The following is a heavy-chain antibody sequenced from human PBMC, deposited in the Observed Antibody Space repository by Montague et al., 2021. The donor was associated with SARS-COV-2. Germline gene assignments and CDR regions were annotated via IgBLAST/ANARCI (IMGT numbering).Heavy chain of an antibody. CDR3: AREVDNYFGY. D-gene: IGHD3-9*01. CDR2: TYYTSKWYN. CDR1: GDCVSNNRAA. Sequence: CAISGDCVSNNRAAWNWVRQSPSRGLEWLGRTYYTSKWYNDYALFVKSRITINPDTSKNQVSLRLNSVTPEDTAIYFCAREVDNYFGYWGQGTLVTVSS. V-gene: IGHV6-1*01. J-gene: IGHJ4*02.